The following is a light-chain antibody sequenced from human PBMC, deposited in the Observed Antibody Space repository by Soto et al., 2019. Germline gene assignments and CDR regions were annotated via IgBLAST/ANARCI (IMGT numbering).Light chain of an antibody. CDR2: LNSDGSH. V-gene: IGLV4-69*01. CDR1: SGHSNYA. Sequence: QPVLTQSPSASASLGASVKLTCTLSSGHSNYAIAWHQQQPEKGPRYLMKLNSDGSHRKGDGIPDRFSGSSSGAERYRTISSLQSEDEADYYCQTWGTGIRVFGTGTKLTVL. J-gene: IGLJ1*01. CDR3: QTWGTGIRV.